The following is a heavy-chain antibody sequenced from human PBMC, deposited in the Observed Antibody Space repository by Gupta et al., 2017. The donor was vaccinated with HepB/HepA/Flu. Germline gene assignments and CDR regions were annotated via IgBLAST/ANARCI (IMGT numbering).Heavy chain of an antibody. D-gene: IGHD3-22*01. CDR3: ARRYYYDDLGIDY. CDR1: SSYG. V-gene: IGHV3-33*01. Sequence: SSYGMHWVRQAPGKGLEWVAVIWYDGSNKYYADSVKGRFTISRDNSKNTLYLQMNSLRAEDTAVYYCARRYYYDDLGIDYWGQGTLVTVSS. CDR2: IWYDGSNK. J-gene: IGHJ4*02.